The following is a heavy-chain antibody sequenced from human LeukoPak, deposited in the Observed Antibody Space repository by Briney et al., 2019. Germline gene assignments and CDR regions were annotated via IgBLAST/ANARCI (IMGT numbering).Heavy chain of an antibody. V-gene: IGHV4-34*01. J-gene: IGHJ4*02. Sequence: KPSETLSLPCGVYGGSLSGFYWRGLRHPPGKGVEGIGENNHSGSTNYNPSLKSRVTISVDTSKNQFSLKLSSVTAADTAVYYCAIRRYCSGGSCYSLGMDYWGQGTLVTVSS. CDR2: NNHSGST. CDR1: GGSLSGFY. CDR3: AIRRYCSGGSCYSLGMDY. D-gene: IGHD2-15*01.